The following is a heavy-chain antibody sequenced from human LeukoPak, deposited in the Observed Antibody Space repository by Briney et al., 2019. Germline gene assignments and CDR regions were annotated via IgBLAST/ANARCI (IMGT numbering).Heavy chain of an antibody. CDR2: IKEDGSED. CDR3: ARDADGYED. J-gene: IGHJ4*02. CDR1: GLTVSSNY. V-gene: IGHV3-7*01. D-gene: IGHD5-24*01. Sequence: PGGSLRLSCAASGLTVSSNYMSWVRQAPGKGLEWVANIKEDGSEDYYADSVKGRFAISKDNAKNSLYLQMNNLRAEDTAMYYCARDADGYEDWGQGTLVIVSS.